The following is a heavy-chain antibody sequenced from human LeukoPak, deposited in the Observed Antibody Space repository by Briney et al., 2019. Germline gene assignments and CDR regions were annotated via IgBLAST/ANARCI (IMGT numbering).Heavy chain of an antibody. D-gene: IGHD2-15*01. CDR1: ASAFRRSW. Sequence: GGSLRLSCEASASAFRRSWMSWVRQAPGKGPEWVSSISSSSSYIYYADSVKGRFTISRDNAKNSLFLQMNSLRAEDTAVYYCVSAYGSGWFGFDYWGQGTLVTVSS. CDR3: VSAYGSGWFGFDY. V-gene: IGHV3-21*01. J-gene: IGHJ4*02. CDR2: ISSSSSYI.